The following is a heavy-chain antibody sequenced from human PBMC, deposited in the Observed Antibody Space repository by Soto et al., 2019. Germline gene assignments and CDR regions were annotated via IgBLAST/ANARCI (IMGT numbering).Heavy chain of an antibody. CDR2: ISSSSTTK. CDR1: GFTFSSYS. CDR3: ARDGCSGSNCLNWFDP. Sequence: EVQLVESGGGLVQPGGSLRLSCAASGFTFSSYSMNWVRQAPGKGLEWVSYISSSSTTKYYADSVKGRFTISRDNAKNSLYLQSNSLGAEDTAVYYCARDGCSGSNCLNWFDPWGQGTLVTVYS. V-gene: IGHV3-48*01. D-gene: IGHD2-15*01. J-gene: IGHJ5*02.